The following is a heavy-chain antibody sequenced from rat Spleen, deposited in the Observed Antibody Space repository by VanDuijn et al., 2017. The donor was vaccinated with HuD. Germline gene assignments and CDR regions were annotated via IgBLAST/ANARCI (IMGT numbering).Heavy chain of an antibody. Sequence: EVQMVESGGGLVQPGRSLKLSCAASGFTFSDYAMAWVRQAPKKGLEWVATIIYDGSSTYYRDSVKGRFTVSRDNAKSTLYLQMASLRSEDTATYYCSREGLYGNFFDYCGQGVMVTVSS. V-gene: IGHV5-17*01. J-gene: IGHJ2*01. CDR2: IIYDGSST. D-gene: IGHD1-11*01. CDR1: GFTFSDYA. CDR3: SREGLYGNFFDY.